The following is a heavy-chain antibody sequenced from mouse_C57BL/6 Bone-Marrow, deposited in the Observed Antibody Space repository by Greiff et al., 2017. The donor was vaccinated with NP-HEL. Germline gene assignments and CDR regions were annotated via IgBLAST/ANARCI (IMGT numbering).Heavy chain of an antibody. J-gene: IGHJ1*03. Sequence: QVQLQQPGAELVKPGASVKLSCKASGYTFTSYWMHWVKQRPGQGLEWIGMIHPNSGSTNYNEKFKSKATLTVDKSSSTAYIRLSSLTSEDSAVYYCARDDYYGSSLRWYFYVWGTGTTVTVSS. D-gene: IGHD1-1*01. CDR3: ARDDYYGSSLRWYFYV. CDR1: GYTFTSYW. CDR2: IHPNSGST. V-gene: IGHV1-64*01.